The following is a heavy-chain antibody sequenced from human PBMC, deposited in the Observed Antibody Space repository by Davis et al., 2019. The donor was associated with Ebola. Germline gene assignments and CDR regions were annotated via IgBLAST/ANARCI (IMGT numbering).Heavy chain of an antibody. J-gene: IGHJ4*02. CDR3: ARSYCSSTSCQKNEDY. D-gene: IGHD2-2*01. CDR2: ISYDGSNK. Sequence: PGGSLRLSCAASGFTFSSYAMHWVRQAPGYGLEWVAVISYDGSNKYYADSVKGRFTISRDNSKNTLYLQMNSLRAEDTAVYYCARSYCSSTSCQKNEDYWGQGTLVTVSS. V-gene: IGHV3-30-3*01. CDR1: GFTFSSYA.